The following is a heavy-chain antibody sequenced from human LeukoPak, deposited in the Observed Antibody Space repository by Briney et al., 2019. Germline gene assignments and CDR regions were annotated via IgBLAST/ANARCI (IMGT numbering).Heavy chain of an antibody. D-gene: IGHD1-14*01. CDR3: ARIVSRNGWIRYFDY. CDR1: GGSISSGGYY. Sequence: PSQTLSLTCTVSGGSISSGGYYWSWIRQHPGKGLEWIGYIYYSGSTYYNPSLKSRVTISVDTSKNQFSLKLSSVTAADTAVYYCARIVSRNGWIRYFDYWGQGTLVTVSS. V-gene: IGHV4-31*03. CDR2: IYYSGST. J-gene: IGHJ4*02.